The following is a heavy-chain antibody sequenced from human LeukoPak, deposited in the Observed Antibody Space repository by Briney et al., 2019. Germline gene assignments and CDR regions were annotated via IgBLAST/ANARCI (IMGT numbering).Heavy chain of an antibody. V-gene: IGHV4-30-4*01. CDR2: IYYSGST. J-gene: IGHJ4*02. Sequence: SQTLSLTCTVSGGSISSGDYYWSWIRQPPGKGLEWIGYIYYSGSTYCNPSLKSRVTISVDTSKNQFSLKLSSVTAADTAVYYCARESRGYSYGCFDYWGQGTLVTVSS. D-gene: IGHD5-18*01. CDR3: ARESRGYSYGCFDY. CDR1: GGSISSGDYY.